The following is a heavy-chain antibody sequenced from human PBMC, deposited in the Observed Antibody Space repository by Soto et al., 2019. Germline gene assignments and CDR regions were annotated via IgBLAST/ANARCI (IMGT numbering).Heavy chain of an antibody. J-gene: IGHJ4*02. Sequence: QITLKESGPTLVKPTQTLTLTCTFSGFSLTTSRVGVAWIRQPPGKALEWLGVIFRDDDKRYRPSLNSRLTISKHTSKTHVALKITSLDSVDTATYYCAHRAYSSGNCYQKFDYLGQGALVTVSS. CDR2: IFRDDDK. V-gene: IGHV2-5*02. D-gene: IGHD3-22*01. CDR3: AHRAYSSGNCYQKFDY. CDR1: GFSLTTSRVG.